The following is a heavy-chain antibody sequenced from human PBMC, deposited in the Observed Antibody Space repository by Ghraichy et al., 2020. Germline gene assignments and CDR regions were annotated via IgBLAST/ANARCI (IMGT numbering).Heavy chain of an antibody. D-gene: IGHD2-2*01. J-gene: IGHJ6*02. CDR3: ARPIPAAMGYYYYGMDV. CDR1: GGSFSGYY. V-gene: IGHV4-34*01. CDR2: INHSGST. Sequence: GSLSLTCAVYGGSFSGYYWSWIRQPPGKGLEWIGEINHSGSTNYNPSLKSRVTISVDTSKNQFSLKLSSVTAADTAVYYCARPIPAAMGYYYYGMDVWGQGTTVTVSS.